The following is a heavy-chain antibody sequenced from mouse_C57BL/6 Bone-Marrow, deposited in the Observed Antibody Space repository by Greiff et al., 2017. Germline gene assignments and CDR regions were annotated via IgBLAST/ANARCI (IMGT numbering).Heavy chain of an antibody. V-gene: IGHV5-4*01. CDR3: ARVTTGNWYFDV. D-gene: IGHD1-1*01. CDR2: ISDGGSYT. CDR1: GFTFSSYA. Sequence: EVQGVESGGGLVKPGGSLKLSCAASGFTFSSYAMSWVRQTPEKRLEWVATISDGGSYTYYPDNVKGRFTISRDNAKNNLYLQMSHLKSEDTAMYDGARVTTGNWYFDVWGTGTTVTVSS. J-gene: IGHJ1*03.